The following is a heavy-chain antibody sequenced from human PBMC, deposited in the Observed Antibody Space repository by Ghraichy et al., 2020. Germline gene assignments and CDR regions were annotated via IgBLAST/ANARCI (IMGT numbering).Heavy chain of an antibody. D-gene: IGHD6-13*01. Sequence: GESLNISCAASGFTFSSYSMNWVRQAPGKGLEWVSYISSSSSTIYYADSVKGRFTISRDNAKNSLYLQMNSLRAEDTAVYYCASGLKAIAAAMDVWGQGTTFTVSS. CDR3: ASGLKAIAAAMDV. V-gene: IGHV3-48*01. CDR2: ISSSSSTI. CDR1: GFTFSSYS. J-gene: IGHJ6*02.